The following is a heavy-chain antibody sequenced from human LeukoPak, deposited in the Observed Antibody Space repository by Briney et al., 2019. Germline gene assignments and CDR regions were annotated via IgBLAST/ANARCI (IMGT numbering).Heavy chain of an antibody. V-gene: IGHV4-39*01. Sequence: SETLSLTCTVSGGSISSGPYYWGWIRQPPGKGLEWIGSMYYSGNTYYNPSLKSRVTISADTSKNQFSLNLKSVTAADTAVYYCARHFYFGSGTYRPLGPCGQGILVTVSS. CDR1: GGSISSGPYY. CDR2: MYYSGNT. CDR3: ARHFYFGSGTYRPLGP. J-gene: IGHJ5*02. D-gene: IGHD3-10*01.